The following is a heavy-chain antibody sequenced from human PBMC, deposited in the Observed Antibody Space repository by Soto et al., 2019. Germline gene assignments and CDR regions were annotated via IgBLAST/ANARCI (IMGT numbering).Heavy chain of an antibody. D-gene: IGHD3-10*01. CDR1: GFTFSSYA. CDR3: LVRGVKYDAFDI. J-gene: IGHJ3*02. V-gene: IGHV3-23*01. CDR2: ISGSGGST. Sequence: VQLLESGGGLVQPGGSLRLSCAASGFTFSSYAMSWVRQAPGKGLEWVSAISGSGGSTYYADSVKGRFTISRDNSKNTLYLQMNSLRAEDTAVYYCLVRGVKYDAFDIWGQGTMVTVSS.